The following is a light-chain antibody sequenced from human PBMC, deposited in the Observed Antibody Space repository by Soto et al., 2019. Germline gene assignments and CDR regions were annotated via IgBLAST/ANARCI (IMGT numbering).Light chain of an antibody. CDR2: RNN. Sequence: QSVLTQPPSVSGAPGQRVTISCTGSSSNIGAGYDVHWYQQLPGTAPKLLIYRNNQRPSGVPDRFSGSKSGTSASLAISGLRSEDEADYYCAAWDDSLSVVFGGGTKVTVL. J-gene: IGLJ2*01. CDR3: AAWDDSLSVV. CDR1: SSNIGAGYD. V-gene: IGLV1-47*01.